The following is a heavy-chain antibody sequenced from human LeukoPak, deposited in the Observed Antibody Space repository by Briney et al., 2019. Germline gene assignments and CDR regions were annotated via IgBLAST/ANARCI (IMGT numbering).Heavy chain of an antibody. Sequence: PGGSLRLSCAASGFTFSAYWVHWVRQAPGKGLVWVLRINSDGSSTSYADSVKGRFTISRDNAKNTLYLQMNSLRAEDTAVYYCTSKTTDYYDSSGVGGYWGQGTLVTVSS. CDR2: INSDGSST. J-gene: IGHJ4*02. D-gene: IGHD3-22*01. CDR1: GFTFSAYW. CDR3: TSKTTDYYDSSGVGGY. V-gene: IGHV3-74*01.